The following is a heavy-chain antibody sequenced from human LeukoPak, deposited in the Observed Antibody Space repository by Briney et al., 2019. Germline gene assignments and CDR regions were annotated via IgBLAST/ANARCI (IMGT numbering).Heavy chain of an antibody. Sequence: GGSLRLSCEASGFTFSRYDMRWVRQAQGKGQEWDSNISGSFSNTYCADSVRDLFTISRDNSKNTLYLQMSSLRAEDTAVYYCAKHFYDSSGRFDFWGQGTLVTVSS. J-gene: IGHJ4*02. CDR3: AKHFYDSSGRFDF. V-gene: IGHV3-23*01. D-gene: IGHD3-22*01. CDR1: GFTFSRYD. CDR2: ISGSFSNT.